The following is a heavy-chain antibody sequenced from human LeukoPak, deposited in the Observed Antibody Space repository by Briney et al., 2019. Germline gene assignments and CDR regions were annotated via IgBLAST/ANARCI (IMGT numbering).Heavy chain of an antibody. CDR3: AHGYGDYDPYFDY. CDR1: GFSLATRRVG. J-gene: IGHJ4*02. CDR2: IYWNDNK. V-gene: IGHV2-5*01. D-gene: IGHD4-17*01. Sequence: ESGPTLVHPTQPLTLTCTFSGFSLATRRVGVGWIRQPPGKALEWLALIYWNDNKRYNPSLRSRLTVTKDTSKTQVFLTMTKMDPVDTATYYCAHGYGDYDPYFDYWGQGTLVTVSS.